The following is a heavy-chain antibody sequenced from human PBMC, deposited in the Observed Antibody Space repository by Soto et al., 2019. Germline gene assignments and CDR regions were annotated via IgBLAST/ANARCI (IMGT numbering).Heavy chain of an antibody. CDR2: INPGDGST. CDR3: ARESDGIGAVGKNFDN. Sequence: QVQLVQSGAEVKEPGSSVTVSCKASGYGFSNYYIHWVRQAPVQGLEWMGTINPGDGSTMYAQKVQGIVIVSRDTSPSTAYMELSSLRFVDAAVYYCARESDGIGAVGKNFDNWGQGTLVTVSS. V-gene: IGHV1-46*01. J-gene: IGHJ4*02. CDR1: GYGFSNYY. D-gene: IGHD6-13*01.